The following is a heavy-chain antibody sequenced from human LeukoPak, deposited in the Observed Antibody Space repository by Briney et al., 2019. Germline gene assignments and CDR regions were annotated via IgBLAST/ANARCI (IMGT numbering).Heavy chain of an antibody. CDR3: ARYAETPFNPTTVTSPPFFDY. CDR2: ISSSSSYI. CDR1: GFTFSSYS. V-gene: IGHV3-21*01. D-gene: IGHD4-17*01. Sequence: PGGSLRLSCAASGFTFSSYSMNWVRQAPGKGLEWVSSISSSSSYIYYADSVKGRFTISRDNAKNSLYLQMNSLRAEDTAVYYCARYAETPFNPTTVTSPPFFDYWGQGALVTVSS. J-gene: IGHJ4*02.